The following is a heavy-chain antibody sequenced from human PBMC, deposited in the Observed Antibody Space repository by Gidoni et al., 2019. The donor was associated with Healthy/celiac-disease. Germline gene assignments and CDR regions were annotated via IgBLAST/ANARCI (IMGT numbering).Heavy chain of an antibody. CDR2: IYYSGST. D-gene: IGHD4-17*01. CDR1: GDSISSDY. V-gene: IGHV4-59*01. CDR3: ARTTVVTERGLFSSSNFDY. J-gene: IGHJ4*02. Sequence: QVQLQESGPGLLKLSDPLSLTCPGAGDSISSDYWSWIRKPPGKGREWIGYIYYSGSTTYNPSSKSRVTISVDTSKNHFSLKLSSVTAADTAVYYCARTTVVTERGLFSSSNFDYWGQGTLVTVSS.